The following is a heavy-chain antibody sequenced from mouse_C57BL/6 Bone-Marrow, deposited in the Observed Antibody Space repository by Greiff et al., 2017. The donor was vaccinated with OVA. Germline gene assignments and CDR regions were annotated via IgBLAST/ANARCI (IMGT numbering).Heavy chain of an antibody. J-gene: IGHJ4*01. Sequence: VQLKQSGGGLVQPGGSMKLSCAASGFTFSDAWMDWVRQSPEKGLEWVAEIRNKANNHATYYAESVKGRFTISRDDSKSSVYLQMNSLRAEDTGIYYCTRSPGMGPMDYWGQGTSVTVSS. V-gene: IGHV6-6*01. CDR2: IRNKANNHAT. D-gene: IGHD2-3*01. CDR3: TRSPGMGPMDY. CDR1: GFTFSDAW.